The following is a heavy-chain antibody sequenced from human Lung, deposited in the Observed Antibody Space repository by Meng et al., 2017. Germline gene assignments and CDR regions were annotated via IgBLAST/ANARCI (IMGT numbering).Heavy chain of an antibody. CDR2: ISGSGSSP. Sequence: VHLVGSGGGLVQRGGSLRISCAASGFTFSRYAMSWVRQAPGKGLEWVSAISGSGSSPYYADSVKGRFTISRDNSKNTLYLQMNSLRAEDTAVYYCAKKGWLYWGSGDDYWGQGTLVTVSS. J-gene: IGHJ4*02. D-gene: IGHD7-27*01. CDR1: GFTFSRYA. CDR3: AKKGWLYWGSGDDY. V-gene: IGHV3-23*04.